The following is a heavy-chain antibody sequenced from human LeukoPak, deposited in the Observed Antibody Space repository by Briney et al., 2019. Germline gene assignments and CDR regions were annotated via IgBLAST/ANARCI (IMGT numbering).Heavy chain of an antibody. V-gene: IGHV1-2*02. Sequence: ASVKVSCKASGYTFTGCYMHWVRQAPGQGLEWMGWINPNSGGTNYAQKFQGRVTMTRDMSTSTVYMELSSLRSEDTAVYYCARDWYCGGDCYSDSDYWGQGTLVTVSS. J-gene: IGHJ4*02. CDR1: GYTFTGCY. CDR2: INPNSGGT. D-gene: IGHD2-21*02. CDR3: ARDWYCGGDCYSDSDY.